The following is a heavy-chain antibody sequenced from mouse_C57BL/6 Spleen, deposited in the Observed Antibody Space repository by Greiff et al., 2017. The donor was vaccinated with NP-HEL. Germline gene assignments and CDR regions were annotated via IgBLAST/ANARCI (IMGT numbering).Heavy chain of an antibody. CDR2: INPSSGYT. D-gene: IGHD1-1*01. V-gene: IGHV1-4*01. CDR1: GYTFTSYT. CDR3: ARGSRYFDV. Sequence: PLQQSGAELARPGASVKMSCKASGYTFTSYTMHWVKQRPGQGLEWIGYINPSSGYTKYNQKFKDKATLTADKSSSTAYMQLSSLTSEDSAVYYCARGSRYFDVWGTGTTVTVSS. J-gene: IGHJ1*03.